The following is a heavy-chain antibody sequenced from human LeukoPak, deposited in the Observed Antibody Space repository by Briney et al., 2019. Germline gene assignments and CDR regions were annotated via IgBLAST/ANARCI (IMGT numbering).Heavy chain of an antibody. Sequence: SQTLSLTCTVSGGSISSGGYYWSWIRQHPGKGLEWIGYIYYSGSTYYNPSLKSRFTISVDTSKNQFSLKLSSVTAADTAVYYCARTSSTSYFRFDPWGQGTLVTVSS. CDR1: GGSISSGGYY. CDR3: ARTSSTSYFRFDP. J-gene: IGHJ5*02. CDR2: IYYSGST. D-gene: IGHD2-2*01. V-gene: IGHV4-31*03.